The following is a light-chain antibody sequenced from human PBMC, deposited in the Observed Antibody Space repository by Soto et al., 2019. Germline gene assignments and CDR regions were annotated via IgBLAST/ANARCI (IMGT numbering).Light chain of an antibody. J-gene: IGKJ4*01. V-gene: IGKV1-39*01. Sequence: DIQMTQSPSSLSTSVGDRVTITCRASQRITGYLNWYQQKPGKAPKLLIYAASSLQTGVPSRFTGRGSGTHFSLTISSLQPEASATYFCQQRHTPPLTFGGGTKVEIK. CDR3: QQRHTPPLT. CDR1: QRITGY. CDR2: AAS.